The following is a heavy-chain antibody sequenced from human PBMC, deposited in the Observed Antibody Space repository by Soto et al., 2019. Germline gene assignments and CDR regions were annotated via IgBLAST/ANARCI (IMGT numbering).Heavy chain of an antibody. V-gene: IGHV1-18*01. Sequence: ASVKVSCKASGYTFTSYDIIWVRQAHGQGLEWTGWISAYNGNTNYAQKLQGRVTMTTDTSTSTAYMELRSLRSDDTAVYYCARDIVVVLNGWFDPWGQGTLVTVSS. CDR2: ISAYNGNT. CDR1: GYTFTSYD. J-gene: IGHJ5*02. D-gene: IGHD2-15*01. CDR3: ARDIVVVLNGWFDP.